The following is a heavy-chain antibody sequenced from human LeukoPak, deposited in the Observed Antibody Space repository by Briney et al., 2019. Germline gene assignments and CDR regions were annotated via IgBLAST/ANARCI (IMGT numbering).Heavy chain of an antibody. J-gene: IGHJ4*02. V-gene: IGHV3-21*01. CDR2: FTSSSSSI. Sequence: GGSLRLSCAASGFTFSAYTMSWVRQAPGKGLEWVSSFTSSSSSIYYADSVKGRFTISRDNAKNSLYLQLSSLGAEDTAVYYCARGWGSYYFDSWGQGTLVTVSS. D-gene: IGHD3-16*01. CDR3: ARGWGSYYFDS. CDR1: GFTFSAYT.